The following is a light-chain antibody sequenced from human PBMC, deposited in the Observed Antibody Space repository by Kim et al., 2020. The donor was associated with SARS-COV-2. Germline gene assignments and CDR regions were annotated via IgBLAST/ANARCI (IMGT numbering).Light chain of an antibody. Sequence: PGDRATLSCRASQSVSSSYLAWYQQKPGQTPRLLIYGASTRATGIPDRFSGSGSGTDFTLTISRLEPEDFAVYYCQQYGSSPYTFGQGTKLEI. J-gene: IGKJ2*01. CDR3: QQYGSSPYT. CDR2: GAS. CDR1: QSVSSSY. V-gene: IGKV3-20*01.